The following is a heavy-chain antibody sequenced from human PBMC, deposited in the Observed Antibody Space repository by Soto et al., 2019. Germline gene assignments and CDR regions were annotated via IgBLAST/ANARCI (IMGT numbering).Heavy chain of an antibody. CDR2: IIPILGIA. J-gene: IGHJ4*02. V-gene: IGHV1-69*02. D-gene: IGHD3-10*01. CDR1: GGTFSSYT. Sequence: SVKVSCKASGGTFSSYTISWVRQAPGQGLEWMGRIIPILGIANYAQKFQGRVTITADKSTSTAYMELSSLRSEDTAVYYCASYVVETITMVRGVIRLDYWGQGTLVTVSS. CDR3: ASYVVETITMVRGVIRLDY.